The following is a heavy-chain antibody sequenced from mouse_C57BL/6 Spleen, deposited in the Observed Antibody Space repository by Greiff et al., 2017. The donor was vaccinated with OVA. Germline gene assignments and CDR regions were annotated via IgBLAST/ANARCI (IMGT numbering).Heavy chain of an antibody. CDR1: GYTFTSYW. CDR2: IHPNSGST. D-gene: IGHD1-1*01. V-gene: IGHV1-64*01. Sequence: VQLQQPGAELVKPGASVKLSCKASGYTFTSYWMHWVKQRPGQGLEWIGMIHPNSGSTNYNEKFKSKPTLTVDKSSSTAYMQLSSLTSEDSADYYGARSTTVVAYYFDYWGQGTTLTVSS. J-gene: IGHJ2*01. CDR3: ARSTTVVAYYFDY.